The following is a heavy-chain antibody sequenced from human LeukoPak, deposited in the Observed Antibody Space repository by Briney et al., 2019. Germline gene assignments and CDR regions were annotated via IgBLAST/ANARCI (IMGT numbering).Heavy chain of an antibody. J-gene: IGHJ4*02. D-gene: IGHD5-12*01. V-gene: IGHV4-59*01. CDR2: IYYSGST. Sequence: XSWIRQPXXKGLEWIGYIYYSGSTNYNPSLKSRVTISVDTSKNQFSLKLSSVTAADTAVYYCASVDGGFDYWGQGTLVTVSS. CDR3: ASVDGGFDY.